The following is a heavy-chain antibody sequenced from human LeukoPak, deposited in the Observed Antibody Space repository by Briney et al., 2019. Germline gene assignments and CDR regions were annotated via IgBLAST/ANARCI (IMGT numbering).Heavy chain of an antibody. CDR3: AKGGVVVTDAFDI. Sequence: LPGGSLRLSCAASGFTFSSYWMSWVRQAPGKGLEWVANIEQDGSEKYYVDSVKGRFTISRDNAKNSLYLQMNSLRAEDTAVYYCAKGGVVVTDAFDIWGQGTMVTVSS. V-gene: IGHV3-7*01. J-gene: IGHJ3*02. CDR2: IEQDGSEK. CDR1: GFTFSSYW. D-gene: IGHD2-15*01.